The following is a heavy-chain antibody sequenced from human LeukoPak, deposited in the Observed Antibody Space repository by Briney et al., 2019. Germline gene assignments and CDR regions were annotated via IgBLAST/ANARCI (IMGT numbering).Heavy chain of an antibody. D-gene: IGHD3-3*01. CDR2: ISACNGNT. Sequence: ASVKVSCKASGYTFTSYGISWVRQAPGQGLEWMGWISACNGNTNYAQKLQGRVTMTTDTSTSTAYMELRSLRSDDTAVYYCARDVVHYDFWSGYYTDCWGQGTLVTVSS. V-gene: IGHV1-18*01. CDR3: ARDVVHYDFWSGYYTDC. J-gene: IGHJ4*02. CDR1: GYTFTSYG.